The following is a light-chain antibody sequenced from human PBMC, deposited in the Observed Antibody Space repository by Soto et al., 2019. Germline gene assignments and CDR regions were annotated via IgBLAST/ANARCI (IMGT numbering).Light chain of an antibody. CDR1: QSVSSY. CDR3: QQYGSSYPWT. J-gene: IGKJ1*01. V-gene: IGKV3-20*01. CDR2: DAS. Sequence: EIVLTQSPATLSLSPGEIATLSYSSSQSVSSYLAWYQQKPGQAPRLLIYDASNRATGIPARFSGSGSGTDFTLTIRRLEPEDFAVYYCQQYGSSYPWTFGQGTQVDIK.